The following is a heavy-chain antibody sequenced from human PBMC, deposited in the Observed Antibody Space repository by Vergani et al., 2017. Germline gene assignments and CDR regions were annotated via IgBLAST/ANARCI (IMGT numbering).Heavy chain of an antibody. J-gene: IGHJ3*02. CDR1: GFPFSDYS. CDR2: ISSSSSYI. V-gene: IGHV3-21*04. CDR3: ARDHRDYNNYPGTFDI. D-gene: IGHD5-24*01. Sequence: VQLVESGGGEVQPGRSLRLSCSAAGFPFSDYSMNWVRQAPGKGLEWVSSISSSSSYIYYADSVKGRFTISRDNSKNSLYLQMNSLRAEDTAVYYCARDHRDYNNYPGTFDIWGQGAMVTVSS.